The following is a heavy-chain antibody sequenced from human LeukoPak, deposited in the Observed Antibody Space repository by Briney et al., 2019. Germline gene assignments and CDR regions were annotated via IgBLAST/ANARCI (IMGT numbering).Heavy chain of an antibody. V-gene: IGHV3-30*19. CDR3: ARDSAQYCSGGSCFPFDY. J-gene: IGHJ4*02. CDR1: GFTFSSYG. CDR2: ISYDGSNK. Sequence: GGSLRLSCVASGFTFSSYGMHWVRQAPGKGLEWVAVISYDGSNKYYADSVKGRFTISRDNSKNTLYLQMNSLRAEDTALYYCARDSAQYCSGGSCFPFDYWGQGTLVTVSS. D-gene: IGHD2-15*01.